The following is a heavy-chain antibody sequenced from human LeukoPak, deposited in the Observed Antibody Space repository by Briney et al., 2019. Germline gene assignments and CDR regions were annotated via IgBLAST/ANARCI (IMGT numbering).Heavy chain of an antibody. CDR1: GFSISKTTYY. V-gene: IGHV4-39*01. CDR3: ARGGDYYMDV. D-gene: IGHD3-16*01. J-gene: IGHJ6*03. CDR2: IDYSGST. Sequence: SETLSLTCTASGFSISKTTYYWGRLRQPPGQGLGWIGNIDYSGSTYYNPSLKNRVTISVDTSTNQFSLKLTSVTASDTAVYYCARGGDYYMDVWGKGTTVTVSS.